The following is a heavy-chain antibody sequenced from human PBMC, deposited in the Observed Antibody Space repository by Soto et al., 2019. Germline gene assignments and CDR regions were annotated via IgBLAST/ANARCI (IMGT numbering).Heavy chain of an antibody. D-gene: IGHD2-8*01. CDR2: INAGNGDT. V-gene: IGHV1-3*01. CDR1: GYTFTNHF. Sequence: ASVKVSCKTSGYTFTNHFMHWVRQAPGQRPEWMGCINAGNGDTKYSQNFQGRLTFGRDTSASTAYMELSSLRSEDTAVYYCARDANGLNYYMDVWGKGTTVTVSS. J-gene: IGHJ6*03. CDR3: ARDANGLNYYMDV.